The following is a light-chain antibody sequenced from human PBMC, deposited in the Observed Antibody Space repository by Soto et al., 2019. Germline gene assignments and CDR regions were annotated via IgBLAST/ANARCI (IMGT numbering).Light chain of an antibody. CDR3: QQYKNRSPWT. CDR2: DAS. J-gene: IGKJ1*01. V-gene: IGKV1-5*01. CDR1: QSISNL. Sequence: DIQMTQSPSTLSASVGDRVTITCRASQSISNLLAWYQQKPGKAPRLLVYDASILETGVPSRISSSASGTEFTLTISSLQPDDFATYYCQQYKNRSPWTFGQGTKVEIK.